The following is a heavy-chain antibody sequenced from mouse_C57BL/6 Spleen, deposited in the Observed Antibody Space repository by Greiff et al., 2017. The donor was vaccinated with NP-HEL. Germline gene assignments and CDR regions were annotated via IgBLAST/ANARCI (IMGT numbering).Heavy chain of an antibody. CDR3: ARGADYYGSSYYFDY. CDR1: GFTFSDYY. CDR2: ITYDGSST. Sequence: EVKVVESEGGLVQPGSSMKLSCTASGFTFSDYYMAWVRQVPEKGLEWVANITYDGSSTYYLDSLKSRFIISRDTAKNILYLQMSSLKSEDTATYDCARGADYYGSSYYFDYWGQGTTLTVSS. J-gene: IGHJ2*01. V-gene: IGHV5-16*01. D-gene: IGHD1-1*01.